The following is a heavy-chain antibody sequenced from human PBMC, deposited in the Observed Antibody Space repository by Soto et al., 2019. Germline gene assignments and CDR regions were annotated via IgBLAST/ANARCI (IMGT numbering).Heavy chain of an antibody. CDR1: GGSISSYY. V-gene: IGHV4-59*01. CDR3: ARGPLTTYFDY. J-gene: IGHJ4*02. Sequence: SETLSLTCTVSGGSISSYYWTWIRQPPGKGLEWIGYIYYSRNTNYNPSLKSRVTISVDTSKNQFSLRLSSMTAADTAVYYCARGPLTTYFDYWGQGTLVTVS. CDR2: IYYSRNT.